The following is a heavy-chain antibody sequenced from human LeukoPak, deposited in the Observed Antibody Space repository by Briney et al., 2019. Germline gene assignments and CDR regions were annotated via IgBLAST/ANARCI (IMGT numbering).Heavy chain of an antibody. D-gene: IGHD2-21*01. CDR1: GSTFSAYS. Sequence: ASVKVSCKTSGSTFSAYSINWVRQAPGQGLEWMGWINPHSGGTNYAQKFQGEVTMTWDTSLSTAYMELTSLTSADRAVYYCATEGGGDYYHFMDVWGNGTTVTVSS. V-gene: IGHV1-2*02. CDR2: INPHSGGT. J-gene: IGHJ6*03. CDR3: ATEGGGDYYHFMDV.